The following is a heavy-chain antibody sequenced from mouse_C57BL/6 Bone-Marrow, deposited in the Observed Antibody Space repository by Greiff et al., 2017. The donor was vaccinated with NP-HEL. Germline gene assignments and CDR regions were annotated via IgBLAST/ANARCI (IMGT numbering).Heavy chain of an antibody. CDR3: ARLVYYDYARYYFDY. CDR1: GYTFTSYW. CDR2: IHPNSGST. Sequence: QVQLKQSGAELVKPGASVKLSCKASGYTFTSYWMHWVKQRPGQGLEWIGMIHPNSGSTNYNEKFKSKATLTVDKSSSTAYMQLSSLTSEDSAVYYCARLVYYDYARYYFDYWGQGTTLTVSS. J-gene: IGHJ2*01. D-gene: IGHD2-4*01. V-gene: IGHV1-64*01.